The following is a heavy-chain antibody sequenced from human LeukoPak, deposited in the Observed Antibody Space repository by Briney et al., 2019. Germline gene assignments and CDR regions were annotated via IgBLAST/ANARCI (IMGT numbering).Heavy chain of an antibody. J-gene: IGHJ4*02. V-gene: IGHV3-48*01. D-gene: IGHD4-23*01. Sequence: TGGSLRLSCAASGFTFSTYSMNWVRQAPGKGLEWVSYISSSSDIYYADSVKGRFTISRDNSKNTLYLQMNSLRAEDTAVYYCARDLRLTVVTPGSWGQGTLVTVSS. CDR1: GFTFSTYS. CDR3: ARDLRLTVVTPGS. CDR2: ISSSSDI.